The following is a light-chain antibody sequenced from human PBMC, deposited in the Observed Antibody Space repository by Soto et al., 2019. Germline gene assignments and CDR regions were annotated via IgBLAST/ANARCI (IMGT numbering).Light chain of an antibody. Sequence: QSALTQPASVSGSPGQSITISCTGTNSDVGSYNYVSWYQQHPGKAPKLMIYEVSHRPSGVSSRFSGSKSGSTASLTITGAQADDESVYYCVLFMGSATNWVFGGGTKLTVL. CDR3: VLFMGSATNWV. J-gene: IGLJ3*02. V-gene: IGLV2-14*01. CDR2: EVS. CDR1: NSDVGSYNY.